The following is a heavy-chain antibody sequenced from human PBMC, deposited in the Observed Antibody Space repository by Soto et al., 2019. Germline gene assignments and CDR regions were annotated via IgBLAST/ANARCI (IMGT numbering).Heavy chain of an antibody. Sequence: EVHLVESGGGLVQPGGSLRLSCAASGLTFSGHWMSWVRQAPGKGLEWVAHIKQGGSETFYVGSVKGRFTISRDNAKNSLDLPMNSLRAEDTALYYCARDRAFSSGTNCRRGSIYYYYMDVWGNGTTVTVSS. D-gene: IGHD2-2*01. J-gene: IGHJ6*03. CDR3: ARDRAFSSGTNCRRGSIYYYYMDV. CDR2: IKQGGSET. V-gene: IGHV3-7*01. CDR1: GLTFSGHW.